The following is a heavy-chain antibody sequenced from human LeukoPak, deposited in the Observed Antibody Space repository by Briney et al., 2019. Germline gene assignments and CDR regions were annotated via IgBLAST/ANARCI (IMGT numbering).Heavy chain of an antibody. Sequence: TGGSLRLSCAAPGFTFSSYGMHWVRQAPGKGLEWVAVISYDGSKKYYADSVKGRFTISRDNSKNTLYLQMSSLRAEDTAVYYCAKDSGYYGFDYWGQGTLVTVSS. D-gene: IGHD2-15*01. CDR3: AKDSGYYGFDY. CDR2: ISYDGSKK. J-gene: IGHJ4*02. V-gene: IGHV3-30*18. CDR1: GFTFSSYG.